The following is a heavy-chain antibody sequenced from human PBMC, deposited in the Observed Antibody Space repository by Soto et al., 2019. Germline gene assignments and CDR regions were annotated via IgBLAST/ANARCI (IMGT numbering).Heavy chain of an antibody. CDR1: GFTFGSYA. V-gene: IGHV3-23*01. CDR3: AKGIGSITSSRGFIDF. CDR2: ISASGATT. Sequence: EVQLLDSGGGLVQPGGSLRLSCAASGFTFGSYALSWVRQAPGKGLEWVSGISASGATTYYADSVKGRFTISRDNSKETLFLQMETLRAEDTAMYYCAKGIGSITSSRGFIDFWGRGTLVTVSS. J-gene: IGHJ4*02. D-gene: IGHD3-10*01.